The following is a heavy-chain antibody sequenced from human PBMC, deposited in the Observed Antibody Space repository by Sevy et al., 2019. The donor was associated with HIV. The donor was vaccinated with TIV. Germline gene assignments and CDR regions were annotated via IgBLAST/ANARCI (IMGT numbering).Heavy chain of an antibody. Sequence: GGSLRLSCAASGFTFSSYAMHWVRQAPGKGLEWVAVISYDGSNKYYADSVKGRFTISRDNSKNTLYLQMNSLRAEDTAVYYCARAHYVWGSYRYTDYWGRGTLVTVSS. D-gene: IGHD3-16*02. CDR3: ARAHYVWGSYRYTDY. V-gene: IGHV3-30*04. CDR2: ISYDGSNK. CDR1: GFTFSSYA. J-gene: IGHJ4*02.